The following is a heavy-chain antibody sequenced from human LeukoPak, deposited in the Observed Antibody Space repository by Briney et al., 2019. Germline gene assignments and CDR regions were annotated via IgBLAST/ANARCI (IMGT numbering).Heavy chain of an antibody. CDR1: GFTFSNAW. V-gene: IGHV3-9*03. J-gene: IGHJ4*02. CDR2: ITWDSGSV. CDR3: VRGGLLHNFEY. D-gene: IGHD3-10*01. Sequence: GGSLSLSCAASGFTFSNAWMSWVRQAPGKGLEWVSGITWDSGSVGYADSVKGRFTISRDNAKNSLFLQMNSLRAEDMALYYCVRGGLLHNFEYWGQGTLVTVSS.